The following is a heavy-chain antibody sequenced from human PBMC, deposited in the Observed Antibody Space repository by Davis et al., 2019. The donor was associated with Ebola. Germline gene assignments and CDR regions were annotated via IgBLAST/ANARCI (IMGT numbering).Heavy chain of an antibody. CDR1: GFTFSSYA. Sequence: PGGSLRLSCAASGFTFSSYAMHWVRQAPGKGLEWVAVISYDGSNKYYADSVKGRFTISRDNSKNTLYLQMNSLRAEDTAVYYCARGGYDFWSGYSIVTGVGPHWGQGTLVTVSS. V-gene: IGHV3-30-3*01. CDR3: ARGGYDFWSGYSIVTGVGPH. J-gene: IGHJ4*02. D-gene: IGHD3-3*01. CDR2: ISYDGSNK.